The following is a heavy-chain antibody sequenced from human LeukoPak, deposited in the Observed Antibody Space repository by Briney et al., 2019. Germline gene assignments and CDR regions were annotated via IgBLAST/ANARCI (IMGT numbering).Heavy chain of an antibody. CDR2: LNPNSGNT. J-gene: IGHJ4*02. D-gene: IGHD6-13*01. Sequence: ASVKVSCKASGYTFTSYDINWVRQATGQGLEWMGWLNPNSGNTGYAQKFQGRVTMTRNTSISTAYMELSSLRSEDTAVYYCARGGPIAAAGTIDYYFDYWGQGTLVTVSS. V-gene: IGHV1-8*01. CDR1: GYTFTSYD. CDR3: ARGGPIAAAGTIDYYFDY.